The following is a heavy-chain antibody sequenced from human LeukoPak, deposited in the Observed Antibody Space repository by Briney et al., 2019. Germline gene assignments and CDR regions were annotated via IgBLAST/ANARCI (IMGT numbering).Heavy chain of an antibody. CDR3: AKAPATTCSGAYCYPFDY. D-gene: IGHD2-15*01. J-gene: IGHJ4*02. Sequence: GGSLRLSCAASGFTFSSYGMSWVRQAPGKGLEWVSGISSIDGSTYYADSVKGRFTVSRDNSKNTLYLQMNSLRAEDTAVYYCAKAPATTCSGAYCYPFDYWSQGTLVTVSS. CDR1: GFTFSSYG. V-gene: IGHV3-23*01. CDR2: ISSIDGST.